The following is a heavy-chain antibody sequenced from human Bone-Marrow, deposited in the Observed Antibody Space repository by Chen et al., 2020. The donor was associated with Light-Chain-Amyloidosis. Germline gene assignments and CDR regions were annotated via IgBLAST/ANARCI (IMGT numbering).Heavy chain of an antibody. Sequence: QVQLVQSGAEVKKPGSSVKVACRTSGGTFSSFPIIRVRQAPGQGLEWVGGVIPILDTPTYAQKFQGRVTITADDSTSTAYMELRSLTSEDTAVYFCARVPRVLAAHALDIWGQGTIVSVSS. V-gene: IGHV1-69*01. CDR1: GGTFSSFP. J-gene: IGHJ3*02. D-gene: IGHD2-15*01. CDR3: ARVPRVLAAHALDI. CDR2: VIPILDTP.